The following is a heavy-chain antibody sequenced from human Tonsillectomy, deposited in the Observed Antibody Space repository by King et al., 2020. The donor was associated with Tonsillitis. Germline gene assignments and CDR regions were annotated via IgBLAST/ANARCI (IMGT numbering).Heavy chain of an antibody. CDR2: SYYSGRT. J-gene: IGHJ4*02. CDR3: ARLKGTYGDYDYFDY. CDR1: GGSISSSSYY. D-gene: IGHD4-17*01. Sequence: QLQESGPGLVKPSETLSLTCTVSGGSISSSSYYWGWIRQPPGKGLECIGSSYYSGRTYYNPSLKSRVTISVDTSKNQFSLKLSSVTAADTAVYYCARLKGTYGDYDYFDYWGQGILVTVSS. V-gene: IGHV4-39*01.